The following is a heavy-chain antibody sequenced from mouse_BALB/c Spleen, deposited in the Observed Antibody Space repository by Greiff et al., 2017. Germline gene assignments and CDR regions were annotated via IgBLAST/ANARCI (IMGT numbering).Heavy chain of an antibody. D-gene: IGHD2-1*01. Sequence: EVKLEESGPSLVKPSQTLSLTCSVTGDSITSGYWNWIRKFPGNKLEYMGYISYSGSTYYNPSLKSRISITRDTSKNQYYLQLNSVTTEDTATYYCARCLYGNYAMDYWGQGTSVTVSS. V-gene: IGHV3-8*02. CDR1: GDSITSGY. CDR2: ISYSGST. J-gene: IGHJ4*01. CDR3: ARCLYGNYAMDY.